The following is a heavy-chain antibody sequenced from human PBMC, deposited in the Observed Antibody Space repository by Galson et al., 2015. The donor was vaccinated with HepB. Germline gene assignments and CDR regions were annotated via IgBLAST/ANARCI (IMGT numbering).Heavy chain of an antibody. J-gene: IGHJ4*02. CDR2: IIPIFGTA. D-gene: IGHD4-17*01. Sequence: SVKVSCKASGGTFSSYAISWVRQAPGQGLEWMGGIIPIFGTANYAQKFQGRVTITADKSTSTAYMELSSLRSEDTAVYYCARNPNYGDYAGIYFDYWGQGTLVTVSS. CDR3: ARNPNYGDYAGIYFDY. V-gene: IGHV1-69*06. CDR1: GGTFSSYA.